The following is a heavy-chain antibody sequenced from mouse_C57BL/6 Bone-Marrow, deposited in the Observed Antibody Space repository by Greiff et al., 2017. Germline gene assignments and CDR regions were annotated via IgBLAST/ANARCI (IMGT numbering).Heavy chain of an antibody. V-gene: IGHV1-69*01. Sequence: QVQLQQPGAELVMPGASVKLSCKASGYTFTSYWMHWVKQRPGQGLEWIGEIDPSDSYTNYNQKFKGKSTLTVDKSSSTAYMQLSSLTSEDSAVYYCARTVLGDYYAMDYWGQGTSVTVSS. CDR2: IDPSDSYT. CDR1: GYTFTSYW. CDR3: ARTVLGDYYAMDY. J-gene: IGHJ4*01. D-gene: IGHD3-3*01.